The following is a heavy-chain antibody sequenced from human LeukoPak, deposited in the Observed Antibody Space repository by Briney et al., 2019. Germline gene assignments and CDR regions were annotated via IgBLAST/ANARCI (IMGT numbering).Heavy chain of an antibody. D-gene: IGHD4-23*01. CDR1: GFTFDDYA. V-gene: IGHV3-43*02. CDR2: ISGDGGST. J-gene: IGHJ3*02. CDR3: AKEIGLYGGIDDAYDI. Sequence: GGSLRLSCAASGFTFDDYAMHWVRQAPGKGLEWVSLISGDGGSTYYADSVKGRFTISRDNSKNSLYLQMNSLRTEDTALYYCAKEIGLYGGIDDAYDIWGQGTMVTVSS.